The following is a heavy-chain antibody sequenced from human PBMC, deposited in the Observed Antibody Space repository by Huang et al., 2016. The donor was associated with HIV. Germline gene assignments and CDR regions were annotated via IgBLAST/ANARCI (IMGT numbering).Heavy chain of an antibody. CDR2: VRDSIHTI. J-gene: IGHJ5*01. CDR3: ARGGPPGTDMVFYYFDS. Sequence: EVHLVESGGGLVRPGGSLRLSCAASGFSFGGFSMSWVRQGPGKGLEVVSYVRDSIHTIYYADSVGGRFTISRDDAASSVYLQMESLTVEDTAVYFCARGGPPGTDMVFYYFDSWGQGTLVTVSS. V-gene: IGHV3-48*01. D-gene: IGHD5-18*01. CDR1: GFSFGGFS.